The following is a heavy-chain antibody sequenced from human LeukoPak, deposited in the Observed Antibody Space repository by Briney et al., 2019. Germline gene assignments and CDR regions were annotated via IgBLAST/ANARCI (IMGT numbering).Heavy chain of an antibody. CDR3: AREDSSGYYAWFDP. D-gene: IGHD3-22*01. CDR1: GFTFSSYG. J-gene: IGHJ5*02. Sequence: GGSLRLSCAASGFTFSSYGMHWVRQAPGKGLEWVAVIWYDGSNKYYADSVKGRFTISRDNPKNTLYLQMNGLRAEDTAVYYCAREDSSGYYAWFDPWGQGTLVTVSS. CDR2: IWYDGSNK. V-gene: IGHV3-33*01.